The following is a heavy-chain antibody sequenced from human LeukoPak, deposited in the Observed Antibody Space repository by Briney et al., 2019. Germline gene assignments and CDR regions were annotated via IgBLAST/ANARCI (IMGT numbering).Heavy chain of an antibody. CDR1: GYTFTGYY. D-gene: IGHD1-26*01. CDR3: ATDSHKWTRELAPFDY. CDR2: INPNSGGT. J-gene: IGHJ4*02. Sequence: ASVKVSCKASGYTFTGYYMHWVRQAPGQGLEWMGWINPNSGGTNYAQKFQGRVTMTRDTSISTAYMELSSLRSEDTAVYYCATDSHKWTRELAPFDYWGQGTLVTVSS. V-gene: IGHV1-2*02.